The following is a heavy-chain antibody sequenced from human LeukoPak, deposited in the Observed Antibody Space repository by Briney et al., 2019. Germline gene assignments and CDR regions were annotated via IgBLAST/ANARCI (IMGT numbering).Heavy chain of an antibody. J-gene: IGHJ4*02. CDR3: ASELATGY. CDR1: GFSLSSYW. Sequence: GGSLRLSCTTSGFSLSSYWMHWVRQVPGKGLVWVPRINSDGTRTDYADSVKGRFTISRDNAKNTLYLQMNSLRAEDMSVYYCASELATGYWGQGTLVTVSS. CDR2: INSDGTRT. V-gene: IGHV3-74*01. D-gene: IGHD3-9*01.